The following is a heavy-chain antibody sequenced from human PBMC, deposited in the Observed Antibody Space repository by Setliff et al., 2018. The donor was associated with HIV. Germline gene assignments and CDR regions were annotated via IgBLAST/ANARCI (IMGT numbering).Heavy chain of an antibody. Sequence: ASVKVSCKASGYTFTSHGISWVRQAPGQGLEWMGWIDSNNGNRNFAQKFRGRVTMTTDISTNTAYMEVRSLSFDDTAVYYCVRLTADRTNYYYYMDVWGKGTTVTVSS. CDR1: GYTFTSHG. CDR2: IDSNNGNR. CDR3: VRLTADRTNYYYYMDV. D-gene: IGHD2-8*01. V-gene: IGHV1-18*01. J-gene: IGHJ6*03.